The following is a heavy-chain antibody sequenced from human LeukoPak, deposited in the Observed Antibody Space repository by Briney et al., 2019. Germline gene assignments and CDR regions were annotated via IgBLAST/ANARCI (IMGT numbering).Heavy chain of an antibody. CDR3: AKVAIAAAGTEGVDY. CDR2: ISWNSGSI. Sequence: GRSLRLSCAASGFTFDDYAMHWVRQAPGKGLEWVSGISWNSGSIGYADSVKGRFTISRDNAKNSLYLQMNSLRAEDTALYYCAKVAIAAAGTEGVDYWGQGTLVTVSS. CDR1: GFTFDDYA. J-gene: IGHJ4*02. V-gene: IGHV3-9*01. D-gene: IGHD6-13*01.